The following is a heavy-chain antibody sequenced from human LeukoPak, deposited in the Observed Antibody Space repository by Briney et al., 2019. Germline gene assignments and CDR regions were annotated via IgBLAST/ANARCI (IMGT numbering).Heavy chain of an antibody. CDR1: GGSFSGYY. J-gene: IGHJ3*02. Sequence: SETLSLTCAVYGGSFSGYYWSWIRQPPGKGLEWIGEINHSRSTNYNPSLESRVTISVDTSKNQFSLKLSSVTAADTAVYYCARRPYYYDSSGYYSDAFDIWGQGTMVTVSS. D-gene: IGHD3-22*01. CDR3: ARRPYYYDSSGYYSDAFDI. V-gene: IGHV4-34*01. CDR2: INHSRST.